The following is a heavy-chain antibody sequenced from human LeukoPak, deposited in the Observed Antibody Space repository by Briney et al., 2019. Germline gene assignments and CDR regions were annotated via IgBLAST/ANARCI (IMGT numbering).Heavy chain of an antibody. CDR1: GYTFTGYY. V-gene: IGHV1-2*02. CDR2: INPYSGDT. Sequence: GASVKVSCKASGYTFTGYYMHWVRQAPGQGLGWMGWINPYSGDTNYAQKFQGRVTMTRDTSISTAYMELSSLKSDDTAVYYCARVATSGIGSDDFWGQGTLVTASS. D-gene: IGHD1-26*01. CDR3: ARVATSGIGSDDF. J-gene: IGHJ4*02.